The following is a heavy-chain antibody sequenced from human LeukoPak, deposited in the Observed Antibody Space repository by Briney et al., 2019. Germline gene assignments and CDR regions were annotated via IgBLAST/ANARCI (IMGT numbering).Heavy chain of an antibody. J-gene: IGHJ4*02. CDR2: ISAYNGNT. D-gene: IGHD4-23*01. V-gene: IGHV1-18*01. CDR3: ARDLATVATPYFDY. Sequence: GASVKVSCKASGYTFTSYGISWVRQAPGQGLEWMGWISAYNGNTNYAQKFQGRVTVTRDTSISTVYMELSRLRSDDTAVYYCARDLATVATPYFDYWGQGILVTVSS. CDR1: GYTFTSYG.